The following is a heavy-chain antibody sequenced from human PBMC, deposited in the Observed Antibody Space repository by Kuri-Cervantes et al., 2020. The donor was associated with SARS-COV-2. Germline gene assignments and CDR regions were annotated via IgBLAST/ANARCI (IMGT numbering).Heavy chain of an antibody. CDR1: GGSFSGYY. Sequence: SQTLSLTCAVYGGSFSGYYWSWIRQPPGKGLEWIGEINHSGSTNYNPSLKSRVTISVDTSKNQFSLKLSSVTAADTAVYYCARHLIRITMIVVVITDNWFDPWGQGTLVTVSS. J-gene: IGHJ5*02. V-gene: IGHV4-34*01. CDR3: ARHLIRITMIVVVITDNWFDP. D-gene: IGHD3-22*01. CDR2: INHSGST.